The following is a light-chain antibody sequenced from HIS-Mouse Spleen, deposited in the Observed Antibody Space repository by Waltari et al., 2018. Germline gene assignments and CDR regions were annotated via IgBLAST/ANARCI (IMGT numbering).Light chain of an antibody. CDR2: EGS. CDR1: SSAVGRLNL. Sequence: QSALTQPASVSGSPGQSLTHSCTGTSSAVGRLNLLSWYQQHPVKAPKLMIYEGSKRPSGVSNRFSGSKSGNTASLTISGLQAEDEADYYCCSYAGSSTWVFGGGTKLTVL. V-gene: IGLV2-23*01. J-gene: IGLJ3*02. CDR3: CSYAGSSTWV.